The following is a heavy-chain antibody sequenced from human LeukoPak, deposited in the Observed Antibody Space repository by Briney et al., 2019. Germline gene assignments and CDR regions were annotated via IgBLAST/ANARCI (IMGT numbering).Heavy chain of an antibody. J-gene: IGHJ6*03. Sequence: SETLSLTCTVSGGPISSYYWSWIRQPPGKGLEWIGDIYYSGYTNYNPSLKSRVTISVDTSKNQFSLKLRSVTAADTAVYYCARETSQKGAHYMDVWGKGTTVTISS. D-gene: IGHD3-16*01. CDR1: GGPISSYY. V-gene: IGHV4-59*01. CDR2: IYYSGYT. CDR3: ARETSQKGAHYMDV.